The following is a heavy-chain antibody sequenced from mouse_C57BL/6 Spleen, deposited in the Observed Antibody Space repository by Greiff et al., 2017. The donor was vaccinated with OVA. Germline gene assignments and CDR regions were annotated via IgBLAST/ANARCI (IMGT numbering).Heavy chain of an antibody. CDR2: INYDGSST. CDR1: GFTFSDYY. Sequence: EVMLVESEGGLVQPGSSMKHSCTASGFTFSDYYMAWVRQVPEKGLEWVANINYDGSSTYYLDSLKSRFIISRDNAKNILYLQMSSLKSEDTATYYCARVDYYYGSSYEWYFDVWGTGTTVTVSS. CDR3: ARVDYYYGSSYEWYFDV. J-gene: IGHJ1*03. D-gene: IGHD1-1*01. V-gene: IGHV5-16*01.